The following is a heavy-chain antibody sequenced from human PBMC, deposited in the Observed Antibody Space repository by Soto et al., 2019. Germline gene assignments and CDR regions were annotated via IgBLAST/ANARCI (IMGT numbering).Heavy chain of an antibody. V-gene: IGHV3-23*01. D-gene: IGHD3-10*01. CDR2: ISDSGGRT. Sequence: EVYLLESGGGLVQPGGSLGLSCAASGFTFSTYAMSWVRQAPGKGLEWVSTISDSGGRTYYAASVKGRFTISRDNSKNTLYLLMNSLSAEDTALYYCAKFHGSGTYYNFPDYWGQGTLVTVSS. CDR1: GFTFSTYA. CDR3: AKFHGSGTYYNFPDY. J-gene: IGHJ4*02.